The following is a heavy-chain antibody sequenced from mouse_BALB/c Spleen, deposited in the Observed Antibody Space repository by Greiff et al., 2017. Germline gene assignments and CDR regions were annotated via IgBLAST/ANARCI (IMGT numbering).Heavy chain of an antibody. D-gene: IGHD2-4*01. J-gene: IGHJ3*01. V-gene: IGHV1S81*02. CDR2: INPSNGRT. CDR1: GYTFTSYW. Sequence: QVQLQQSGAELVKPGASVKLSCKASGYTFTSYWMHWVKQRPGQGLEWIGEINPSNGRTNYNEKFKSKATLTVDKSSSTAYMQLSSLTSEDSAVYYCARCTMITTAWFAYWGQGTLVTVSA. CDR3: ARCTMITTAWFAY.